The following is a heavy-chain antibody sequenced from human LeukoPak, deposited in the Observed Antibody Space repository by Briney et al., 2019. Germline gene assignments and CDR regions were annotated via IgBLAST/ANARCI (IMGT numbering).Heavy chain of an antibody. CDR3: ARWNYSVGSYFDY. Sequence: PSETLSLTCTVSGGSISSSSNYWGWIRQPPGKGLEWIGSIYYSGSTYYNPSLKSRVTISVDRSKNQFSLKLSSVTAADTAVYYCARWNYSVGSYFDYWGQGTLVTVSS. J-gene: IGHJ4*02. D-gene: IGHD1-7*01. V-gene: IGHV4-39*07. CDR1: GGSISSSSNY. CDR2: IYYSGST.